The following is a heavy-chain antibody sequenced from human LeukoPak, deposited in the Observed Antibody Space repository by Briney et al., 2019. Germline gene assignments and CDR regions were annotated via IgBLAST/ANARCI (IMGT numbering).Heavy chain of an antibody. CDR1: GGSFSGYY. V-gene: IGHV4-34*01. Sequence: PSETLSLTCAVYGGSFSGYYWSWIRQPPGKGLEWIGSIYYSGSTYYNPSLKSRVTISVDTSKNQFSLRLSSVTAADTAVYYCARGVTFGGQGTLVTVSS. CDR2: IYYSGST. CDR3: ARGVTF. D-gene: IGHD2-21*02. J-gene: IGHJ4*02.